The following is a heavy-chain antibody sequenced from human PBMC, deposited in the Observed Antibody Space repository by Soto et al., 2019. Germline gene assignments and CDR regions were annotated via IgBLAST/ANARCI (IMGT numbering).Heavy chain of an antibody. CDR3: AKDPRYSSSWQGYFDY. Sequence: PGGSLRLSCEASGFTFSSYAMSWVRQAPGKGLEWVSAISGSGGSTYYADSVKGRFTISRDNSKNTLYLQMNSLRAEDTAVYYCAKDPRYSSSWQGYFDYWGQGTLVTVSS. D-gene: IGHD6-13*01. J-gene: IGHJ4*02. CDR2: ISGSGGST. V-gene: IGHV3-23*01. CDR1: GFTFSSYA.